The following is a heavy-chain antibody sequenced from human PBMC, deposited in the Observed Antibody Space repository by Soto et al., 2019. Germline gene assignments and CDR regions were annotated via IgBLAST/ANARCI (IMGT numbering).Heavy chain of an antibody. CDR3: ARWSASSWYGYYFDY. V-gene: IGHV1-3*01. CDR1: GYTLTSYG. CDR2: ISAYNGNT. J-gene: IGHJ4*02. Sequence: ASVKVSCKASGYTLTSYGISWVRQAPGQGLEWMGWISAYNGNTKYSQKFQGRVTITRDTSASTAYMELSSLRSEDTAVYYCARWSASSWYGYYFDYWGQGTLVTVSS. D-gene: IGHD6-13*01.